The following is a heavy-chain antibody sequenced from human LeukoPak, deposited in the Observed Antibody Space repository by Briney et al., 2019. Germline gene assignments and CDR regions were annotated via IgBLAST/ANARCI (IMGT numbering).Heavy chain of an antibody. J-gene: IGHJ4*02. V-gene: IGHV4-59*01. CDR3: ARVIEYGSPYYFDY. Sequence: SETLSLTRTVSGGSSSSYYWSWIRQPPGKGLEWIGYIYYSGSTNYNPSLNSRVTISVDTSKNQFSLKLRSVTAADTAVYYCARVIEYGSPYYFDYWGQGTLVTVSS. CDR2: IYYSGST. D-gene: IGHD3-16*02. CDR1: GGSSSSYY.